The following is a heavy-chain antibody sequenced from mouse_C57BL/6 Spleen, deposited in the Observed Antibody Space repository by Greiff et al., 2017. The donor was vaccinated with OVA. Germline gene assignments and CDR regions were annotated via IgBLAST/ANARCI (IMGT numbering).Heavy chain of an antibody. D-gene: IGHD1-1*01. J-gene: IGHJ4*01. CDR3: TRGAYYGSYAMDY. CDR2: ISSGGDYI. CDR1: GFTFSSYA. Sequence: DVMLVESGEGLVKPGGSLKLSCAASGFTFSSYAMSWVRQTPEKRLEWVAYISSGGDYIYYADTVKGRFTISRDNARNTLYLQMSSLKSEDTAMYYCTRGAYYGSYAMDYWGQGTSVTVSS. V-gene: IGHV5-9-1*02.